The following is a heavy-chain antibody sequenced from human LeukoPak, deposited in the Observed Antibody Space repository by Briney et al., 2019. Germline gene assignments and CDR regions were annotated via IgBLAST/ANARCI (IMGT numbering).Heavy chain of an antibody. J-gene: IGHJ4*02. Sequence: PGGSLRLSCAASGFTFSSYAMHWVRQAPGKGLEWVAVISYDGSNKYYADSVKGRFIISRDNSKNTLYLQMNSLRAEDTAVYYCASPRRGSSRDPFDYWGQGTLVTVSS. CDR2: ISYDGSNK. CDR3: ASPRRGSSRDPFDY. D-gene: IGHD3-16*01. CDR1: GFTFSSYA. V-gene: IGHV3-30-3*01.